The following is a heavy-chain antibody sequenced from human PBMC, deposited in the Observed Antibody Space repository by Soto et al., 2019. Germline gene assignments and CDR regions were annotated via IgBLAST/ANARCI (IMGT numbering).Heavy chain of an antibody. CDR1: GFTFSSYA. CDR3: AKDQTYRYYYYYYMDV. D-gene: IGHD2-2*02. Sequence: PGGSLRLSCAASGFTFSSYAMSWVRQAPGKGLEWVSAISGSGGSTYYADSVKGRFTISRDNSKNTLYLQMNSLRAEDTAVYYCAKDQTYRYYYYYYMDVWGKGTTVTVSS. J-gene: IGHJ6*03. V-gene: IGHV3-23*01. CDR2: ISGSGGST.